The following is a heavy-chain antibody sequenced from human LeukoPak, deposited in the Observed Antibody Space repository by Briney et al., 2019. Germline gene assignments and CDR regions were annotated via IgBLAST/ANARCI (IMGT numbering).Heavy chain of an antibody. CDR3: ARHDRNDSVDAFDI. D-gene: IGHD3-22*01. Sequence: GSLRLSCAASGFTFSSYSMNWVRQPPGKGLEWIGSIYYSGSTYYNPSLKSRVTISVDTSKNQFSLKLSSVTAADTAVYYCARHDRNDSVDAFDIWGQGTMVTVSS. CDR2: IYYSGST. CDR1: GFTFSSYSMN. V-gene: IGHV4-39*01. J-gene: IGHJ3*02.